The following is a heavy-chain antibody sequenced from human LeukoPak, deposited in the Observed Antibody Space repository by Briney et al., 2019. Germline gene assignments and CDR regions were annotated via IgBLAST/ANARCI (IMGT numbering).Heavy chain of an antibody. J-gene: IGHJ4*02. D-gene: IGHD3-16*02. V-gene: IGHV3-23*01. CDR3: ARDPRRLRLGELSSDY. CDR1: GFTFSSYA. CDR2: ISGSGGST. Sequence: GGSLRLSCAASGFTFSSYAMSWVRQAPGKGLEWVSAISGSGGSTYYADSVKGRFTISRDNAKNSLYLQMNSLRAEDTAVYYCARDPRRLRLGELSSDYWGQGTLVTVSS.